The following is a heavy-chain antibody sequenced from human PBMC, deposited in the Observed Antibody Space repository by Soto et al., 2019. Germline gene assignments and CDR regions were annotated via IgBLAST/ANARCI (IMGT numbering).Heavy chain of an antibody. CDR3: AKDIRFLEWLWFDY. CDR1: GFTFSSYA. D-gene: IGHD3-3*01. J-gene: IGHJ5*01. CDR2: ISGSGGST. Sequence: GGSLRLSCAAPGFTFSSYAMSWVRQAPGKGLEWVSAISGSGGSTYYADSVKGRFTISRDNSKNTLYLQMNSLRAEDTAVYYCAKDIRFLEWLWFDYWGQGTLVTVSS. V-gene: IGHV3-23*01.